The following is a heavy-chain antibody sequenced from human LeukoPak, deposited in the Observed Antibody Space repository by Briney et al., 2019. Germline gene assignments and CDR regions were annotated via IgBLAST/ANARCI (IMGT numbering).Heavy chain of an antibody. J-gene: IGHJ3*02. D-gene: IGHD6-19*01. CDR2: ISAYNGNT. V-gene: IGHV1-18*01. CDR1: GYTFTSYG. Sequence: ASVKVSCKASGYTFTSYGISWVRQAPGQGLEWMGWISAYNGNTNYAQKLQGRVTMTTDASTSTAYMELRSLRSDDTAVYYCARDSRIYSSGWFDAFDIWGQGTMVTVSS. CDR3: ARDSRIYSSGWFDAFDI.